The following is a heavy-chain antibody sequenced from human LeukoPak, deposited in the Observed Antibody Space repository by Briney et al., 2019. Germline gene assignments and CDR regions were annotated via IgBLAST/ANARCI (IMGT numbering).Heavy chain of an antibody. J-gene: IGHJ6*02. CDR1: GGSLSSYY. V-gene: IGHV4-59*01. CDR2: VYYSGST. CDR3: ARAAPSYYGSGSLGSYYYDMDV. Sequence: SETLSLTCTVSGGSLSSYYWSWIRQPPGKGLEWIGYVYYSGSTNYNPSLKSRVAISIDTSKNQFSLKLSSVTAADTAMYYCARAAPSYYGSGSLGSYYYDMDVWGQGTTVTVSS. D-gene: IGHD3-10*01.